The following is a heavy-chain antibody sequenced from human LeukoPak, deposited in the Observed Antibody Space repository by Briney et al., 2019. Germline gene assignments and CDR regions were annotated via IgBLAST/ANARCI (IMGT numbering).Heavy chain of an antibody. CDR3: ARRGGYGWYSDY. Sequence: SETLSLTCTVSGGSISSYYWSWLRQPPGQGLEYIGYGYYSGTGNYNPSLKSRVTISVDTSKNQFSLKLRSATAADTAVYYCARRGGYGWYSDYWGQGTLVTVSS. CDR2: GYYSGTG. CDR1: GGSISSYY. D-gene: IGHD3-16*01. V-gene: IGHV4-59*08. J-gene: IGHJ4*02.